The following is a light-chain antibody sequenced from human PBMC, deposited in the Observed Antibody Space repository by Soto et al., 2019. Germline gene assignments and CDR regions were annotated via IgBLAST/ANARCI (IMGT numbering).Light chain of an antibody. V-gene: IGKV3-15*01. Sequence: EIVMTHSPATLSVSPGERATLSCRASQSVSINLAWYQQKPGQAPRLLIYGASTRATGIPARFSGRGSGKEFTLTISSLHSEDFAVYRCQHYKSWPRTWTFGQGTKVDIK. CDR3: QHYKSWPRTWT. CDR2: GAS. CDR1: QSVSIN. J-gene: IGKJ1*01.